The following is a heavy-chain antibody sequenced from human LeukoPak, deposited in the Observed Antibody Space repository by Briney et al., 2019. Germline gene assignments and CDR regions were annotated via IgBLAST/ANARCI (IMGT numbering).Heavy chain of an antibody. Sequence: SVKVSCKSSEATFGSYDINWVRQAPGQGLEWMGRIIPVLGATNYAQKFHGTVTLTADTSTNTVYMELSNLRSEDTALYFCASRSHRKAFDIWGQGTMVTVSS. CDR3: ASRSHRKAFDI. CDR1: EATFGSYD. D-gene: IGHD1-14*01. CDR2: IIPVLGAT. J-gene: IGHJ3*02. V-gene: IGHV1-69*04.